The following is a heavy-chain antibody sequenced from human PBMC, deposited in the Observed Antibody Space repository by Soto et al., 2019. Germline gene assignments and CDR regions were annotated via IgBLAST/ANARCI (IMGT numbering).Heavy chain of an antibody. V-gene: IGHV4-31*03. Sequence: SETLSLTCTVSGGSISSGGYYWSWIRQHPGKGLEWIGYIYYSGSTYYNPSLKSRVTISVDTSKNQFSLKLSSVTAADTAVYYCARVTVTRTYYFDYWGQGTLVTAPQ. D-gene: IGHD4-17*01. CDR3: ARVTVTRTYYFDY. J-gene: IGHJ4*02. CDR1: GGSISSGGYY. CDR2: IYYSGST.